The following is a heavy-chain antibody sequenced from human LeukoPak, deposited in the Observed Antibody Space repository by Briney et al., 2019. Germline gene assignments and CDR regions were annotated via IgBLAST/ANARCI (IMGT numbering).Heavy chain of an antibody. CDR1: GFTFSSYA. Sequence: GGSLRLSCAASGFTFSSYAMSWVRQAPGKGLEWVSAISGSGGSTYYADSVKGRFTISRDNAKNSLYLQMNSLRAEDTAVYYCARRRVPASYGMDVWGQGTTATVSS. V-gene: IGHV3-23*01. CDR3: ARRRVPASYGMDV. D-gene: IGHD2-2*01. CDR2: ISGSGGST. J-gene: IGHJ6*02.